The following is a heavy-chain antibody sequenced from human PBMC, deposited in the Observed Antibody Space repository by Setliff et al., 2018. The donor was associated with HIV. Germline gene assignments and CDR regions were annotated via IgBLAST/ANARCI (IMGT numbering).Heavy chain of an antibody. Sequence: SETLSLTCAVSGGSISSSNWWSWVRQPPGKGLEWIGEIYHSGSTNHNPSLKSRVTISVDKSKNQFSLKLSSVTAADTAVYYCASVSSATYYYFQQWGQGTLVTVSS. D-gene: IGHD1-26*01. J-gene: IGHJ1*01. CDR3: ASVSSATYYYFQQ. V-gene: IGHV4-4*02. CDR1: GGSISSSNW. CDR2: IYHSGST.